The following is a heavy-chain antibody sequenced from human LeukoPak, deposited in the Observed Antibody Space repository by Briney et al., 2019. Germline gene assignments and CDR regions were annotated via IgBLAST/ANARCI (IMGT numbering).Heavy chain of an antibody. CDR1: AGSISNGGHY. CDR3: ATLLVDTESFDS. V-gene: IGHV4-31*03. Sequence: SQTLSLTCTVSAGSISNGGHYWNWARQHPGEGLEWLGYIYYSGSTYYNPSRKSRLTLSVDPCKNQFSLKLSSVTAADTAIYYCATLLVDTESFDSWGQGTLVTVSS. D-gene: IGHD3/OR15-3a*01. CDR2: IYYSGST. J-gene: IGHJ4*02.